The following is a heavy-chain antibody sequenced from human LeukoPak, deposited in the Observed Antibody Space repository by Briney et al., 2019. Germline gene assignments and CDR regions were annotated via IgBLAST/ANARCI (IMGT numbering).Heavy chain of an antibody. CDR1: GGTFSRYA. CDR2: IFPIFGTT. V-gene: IGHV1-69*13. Sequence: SVKVSCKASGGTFSRYAISWGRQAPGQRVEWMGGIFPIFGTTNYAQKFQGRATITADESTSTAYMELSSLRSEDTAVYYCARGLKRSIAAALWDYWGQGALVTVSS. CDR3: ARGLKRSIAAALWDY. D-gene: IGHD6-13*01. J-gene: IGHJ4*02.